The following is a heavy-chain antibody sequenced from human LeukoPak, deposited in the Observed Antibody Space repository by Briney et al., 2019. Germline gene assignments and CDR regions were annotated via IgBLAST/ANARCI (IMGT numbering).Heavy chain of an antibody. D-gene: IGHD6-13*01. CDR1: GFTFSSYS. CDR2: ISSSSSTI. Sequence: GGSLRLSCAASGFTFSSYSMNWVRQAPGKGLEWVSYISSSSSTIYYADSVKGRFTISRDNSKNTLYLQMNSLRAEDTAVYYCAKDEVGIAAANYWGQGTLVTVSS. J-gene: IGHJ4*02. V-gene: IGHV3-48*01. CDR3: AKDEVGIAAANY.